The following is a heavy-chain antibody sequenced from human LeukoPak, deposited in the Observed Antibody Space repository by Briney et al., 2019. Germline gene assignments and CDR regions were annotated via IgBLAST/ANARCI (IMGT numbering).Heavy chain of an antibody. J-gene: IGHJ6*02. V-gene: IGHV4-4*02. CDR1: GGSISSSNW. CDR2: IYHSGST. Sequence: SGTLSLTCAVSGGSISSSNWWSWVRPPPGKGLEWIGEIYHSGSTNYNPSLKSRVTISVDKSKNQFSLKLSSVTAADTAVYYCARSNYDFWSGFYYGMDVWGQGTTVTVSS. D-gene: IGHD3-3*01. CDR3: ARSNYDFWSGFYYGMDV.